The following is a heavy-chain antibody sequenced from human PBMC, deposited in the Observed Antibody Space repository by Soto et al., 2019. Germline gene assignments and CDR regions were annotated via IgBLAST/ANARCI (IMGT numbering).Heavy chain of an antibody. V-gene: IGHV4-59*01. CDR2: IYYSGST. CDR1: GGSISSYY. Sequence: SETLSLTCTVSGGSISSYYWSWIRQPPGKGLEWIGYIYYSGSTNYNPSLKSRVTISVDTSKNQFSLKLSSVTAADTAVYYCARECGGDCSDAFDIWGQGTMVT. D-gene: IGHD2-21*02. CDR3: ARECGGDCSDAFDI. J-gene: IGHJ3*02.